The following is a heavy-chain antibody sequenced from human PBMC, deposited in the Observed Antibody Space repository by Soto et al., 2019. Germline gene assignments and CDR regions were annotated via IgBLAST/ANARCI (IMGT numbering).Heavy chain of an antibody. J-gene: IGHJ4*02. CDR3: ARGADIVVVVAATRGGLDY. V-gene: IGHV3-30-3*01. CDR1: GFTFSSYA. CDR2: ISYDGSNK. Sequence: QVQLVESGGGVVQPGRSLRLSCAASGFTFSSYAMHWVRQAPGKGLEWVAVISYDGSNKYYADSVKGRFTISRDNSKNTLYLQMNSLRAEDTAVYYCARGADIVVVVAATRGGLDYWGQGTLVTVSS. D-gene: IGHD2-15*01.